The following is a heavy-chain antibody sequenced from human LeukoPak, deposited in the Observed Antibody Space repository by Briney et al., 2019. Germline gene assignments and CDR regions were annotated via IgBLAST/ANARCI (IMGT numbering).Heavy chain of an antibody. V-gene: IGHV1-8*03. D-gene: IGHD3-3*01. Sequence: GASVKVSCKASGYTFTSYDINWVRQATGQGLEWMGWMNPNSGNTGYAQKFQGRVTITRNTSISTAYMELSSLRSEDTAVYYCARGPTSWQRVVINHYYYMDVWGKGTTVTVSS. J-gene: IGHJ6*03. CDR3: ARGPTSWQRVVINHYYYMDV. CDR2: MNPNSGNT. CDR1: GYTFTSYD.